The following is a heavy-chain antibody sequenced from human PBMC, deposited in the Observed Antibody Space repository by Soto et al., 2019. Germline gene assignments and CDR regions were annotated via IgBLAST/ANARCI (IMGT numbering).Heavy chain of an antibody. V-gene: IGHV1-18*01. Sequence: ASVKVSCKASGYTFTSYGISWVRQAPGQGLEWMGWISAYNGNTNYAQKLQGRVTMTTDTSTSTAYMELRSLRSDDTAVYYCARDLMVYQGRSWFDPWGQGTLVTVSS. CDR2: ISAYNGNT. CDR1: GYTFTSYG. D-gene: IGHD2-8*01. J-gene: IGHJ5*02. CDR3: ARDLMVYQGRSWFDP.